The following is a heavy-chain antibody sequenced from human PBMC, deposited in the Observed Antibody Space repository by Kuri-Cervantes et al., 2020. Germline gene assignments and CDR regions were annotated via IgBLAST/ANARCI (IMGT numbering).Heavy chain of an antibody. D-gene: IGHD6-19*01. CDR3: ARDGGAVANDAFDI. CDR1: GYTFTSYD. CDR2: MNPNSGNT. J-gene: IGHJ3*02. Sequence: ASVKVSCKASGYTFTSYDINWVRQATGQGLEWMGWMNPNSGNTGYAQKFQGRVTMTRNTSISTAYMELSSLRSDDTAVYYCARDGGAVANDAFDIWGQGTMVTVSS. V-gene: IGHV1-8*01.